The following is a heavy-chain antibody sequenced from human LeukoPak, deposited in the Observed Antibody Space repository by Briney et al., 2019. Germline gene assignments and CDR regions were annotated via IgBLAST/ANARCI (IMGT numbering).Heavy chain of an antibody. CDR1: GFTFSSFG. V-gene: IGHV3-48*04. Sequence: GGSLRLSCAASGFTFSSFGMNWVRQAPGKGLEWISYINSRSNTIYYADSVKGRFTISRDNAKNSLYLQMNSLRAEDTAVYYCVVVFDYWGQGTLVTVSS. CDR3: VVVFDY. J-gene: IGHJ4*02. CDR2: INSRSNTI. D-gene: IGHD3-22*01.